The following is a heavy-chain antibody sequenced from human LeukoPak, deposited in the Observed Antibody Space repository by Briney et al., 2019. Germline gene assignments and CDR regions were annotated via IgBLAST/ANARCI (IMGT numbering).Heavy chain of an antibody. CDR1: GYTFTSYG. Sequence: ASVKVSCKASGYTFTSYGISWVRQAPGQGLEWMGWISAYNGNTNYAQKLQGRVTMTTDTSTSTAYMELRSLRSDDTDVYYCAIVVPAAIGDWFDPWGQGTLVTVSS. J-gene: IGHJ5*02. CDR3: AIVVPAAIGDWFDP. D-gene: IGHD2-2*02. V-gene: IGHV1-18*01. CDR2: ISAYNGNT.